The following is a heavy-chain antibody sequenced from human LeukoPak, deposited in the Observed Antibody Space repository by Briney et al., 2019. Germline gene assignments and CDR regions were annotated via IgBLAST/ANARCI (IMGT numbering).Heavy chain of an antibody. V-gene: IGHV1-2*06. Sequence: GASVKVSCKASGGTFSSYAISWVRQAPGQGLEWMGRINPNNGATNYAQTLQGRVAITGDTSISTAYMELSSLRSDDTAVYYCTRESGSYHGNDYWGQGTLDTVSS. J-gene: IGHJ4*02. CDR3: TRESGSYHGNDY. CDR1: GGTFSSYA. CDR2: INPNNGAT. D-gene: IGHD1-26*01.